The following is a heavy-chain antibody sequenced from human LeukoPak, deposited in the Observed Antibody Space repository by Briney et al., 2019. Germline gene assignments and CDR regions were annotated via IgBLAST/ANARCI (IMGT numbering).Heavy chain of an antibody. CDR3: ARDSSSSGLDALDI. CDR2: TSGSGSTT. V-gene: IGHV3-48*03. J-gene: IGHJ3*02. Sequence: RTGGSLRLSCAASGFTFSNYAMSWVRQAPGKGLEWVSYTSGSGSTTYYADSVKGRFTISRDNAESSLYLQMNSLRAEDTAVYYCARDSSSSGLDALDIWGQGTMVTVSS. D-gene: IGHD6-13*01. CDR1: GFTFSNYA.